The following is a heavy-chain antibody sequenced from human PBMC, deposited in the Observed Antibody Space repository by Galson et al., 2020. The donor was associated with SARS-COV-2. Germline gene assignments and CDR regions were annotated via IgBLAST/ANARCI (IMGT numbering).Heavy chain of an antibody. V-gene: IGHV3-30-3*01. CDR2: ISYDGSNS. CDR1: GFTFSSYG. D-gene: IGHD4-4*01. CDR3: ARPINHDYRCWFDP. J-gene: IGHJ5*02. Sequence: AGSLRLSCAASGFTFSSYGMHWVRQAPGKGLEWVAVISYDGSNSYHADSVKGRFTISKDNSKNTLYLQMNNLRAEDTAVYYCARPINHDYRCWFDPWGQGTLVTVSS.